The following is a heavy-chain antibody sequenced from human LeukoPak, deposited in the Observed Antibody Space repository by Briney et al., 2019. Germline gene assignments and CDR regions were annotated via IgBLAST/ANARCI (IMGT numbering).Heavy chain of an antibody. D-gene: IGHD3-16*01. CDR3: ARGRPIPWGTPFDY. J-gene: IGHJ4*02. CDR1: GGSFSSST. Sequence: SETLSLTCTVSGGSFSSSTWSWIPHPPGKGLKGIGEINHSGSTNYNPSLKSRVTISVDTSKNQFSLKLSSVTAADTAVYYCARGRPIPWGTPFDYWGQGTLVTVSS. V-gene: IGHV4-34*01. CDR2: INHSGST.